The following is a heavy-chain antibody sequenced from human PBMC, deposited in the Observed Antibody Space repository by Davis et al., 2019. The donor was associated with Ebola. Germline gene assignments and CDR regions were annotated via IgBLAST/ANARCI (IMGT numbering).Heavy chain of an antibody. Sequence: MPSETLSLTCTVSGGSISSGSYYWSWIRQPPGKGLEWFGYIYYSGSTNYNPSLKSRVTISVDTSKNQFSLKPSSVPAADTAVYYCARFMGGYGMDVWGQGTTVTVSS. V-gene: IGHV4-61*01. D-gene: IGHD3-16*01. CDR3: ARFMGGYGMDV. J-gene: IGHJ6*02. CDR1: GGSISSGSYY. CDR2: IYYSGST.